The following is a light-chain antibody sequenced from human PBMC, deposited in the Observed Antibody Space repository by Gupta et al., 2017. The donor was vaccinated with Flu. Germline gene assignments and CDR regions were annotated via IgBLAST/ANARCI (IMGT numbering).Light chain of an antibody. CDR1: KVISAW. Sequence: GDTVTITCRASKVISAWLAWYQHKPGKAPKLLMSAASSLESGVPTRFSGSGSGTDFTLTISRLQPEDFATYYCQRSDNFPWTFGQGTKVEIK. J-gene: IGKJ1*01. V-gene: IGKV1-12*01. CDR2: AAS. CDR3: QRSDNFPWT.